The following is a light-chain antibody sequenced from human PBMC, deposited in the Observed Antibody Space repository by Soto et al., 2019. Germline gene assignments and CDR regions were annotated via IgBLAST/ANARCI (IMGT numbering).Light chain of an antibody. CDR2: GNT. CDR1: SSNIGSSFD. J-gene: IGLJ2*01. CDR3: HSYDTILSGSV. Sequence: QSVLTQPASVPGSPGQSITISCTGSSSNIGSSFDVRWYQHLPGTAPKLLIYGNTNRPSGVPDRFSGSKSGNSASLAITGLQAEDEADYYCHSYDTILSGSVFGGGTKVTVL. V-gene: IGLV1-40*01.